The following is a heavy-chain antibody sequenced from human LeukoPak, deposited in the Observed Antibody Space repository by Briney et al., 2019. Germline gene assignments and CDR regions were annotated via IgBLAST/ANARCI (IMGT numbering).Heavy chain of an antibody. CDR2: IYSSGST. J-gene: IGHJ4*02. CDR1: GFNVSNNY. V-gene: IGHV3-53*01. Sequence: GGSLRLSCAASGFNVSNNYMTWVRQAPGKGLEWVSLIYSSGSTYYADSVKGRFTISKDNSKNTLYLQVNSLRAEDTAVYYCARRGDGGRSFDYWGQGTLVTVSS. D-gene: IGHD4-23*01. CDR3: ARRGDGGRSFDY.